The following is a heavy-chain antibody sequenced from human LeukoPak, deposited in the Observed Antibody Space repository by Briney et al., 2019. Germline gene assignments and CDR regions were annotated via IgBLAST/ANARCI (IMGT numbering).Heavy chain of an antibody. V-gene: IGHV3-30*02. CDR3: AKDRVVSREPAAFDI. Sequence: GGSLRLSCVASGFTFSSHGMHWVRQAPGKGLEWVAFIRYDGINKYYADSVEGRFTISRDNSKNTLYLQMNSLRAEDTAVYYCAKDRVVSREPAAFDIWGQGTMVTVSS. J-gene: IGHJ3*02. CDR1: GFTFSSHG. D-gene: IGHD2-15*01. CDR2: IRYDGINK.